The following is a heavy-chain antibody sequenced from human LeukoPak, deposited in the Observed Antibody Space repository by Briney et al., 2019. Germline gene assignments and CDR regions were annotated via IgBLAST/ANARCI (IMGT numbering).Heavy chain of an antibody. CDR2: ISSSGSTI. V-gene: IGHV3-11*01. D-gene: IGHD4/OR15-4a*01. CDR3: ARDRSGAVLYYYYYMDV. Sequence: GSLRLSCVVSGISLSNYAMSWVRQAPGKGLEWVSYISSSGSTIYYADSVKGRFTISRDNAKNSLYLQMNSLRAEDTAVYYCARDRSGAVLYYYYYMDVWGKGTTVTVSS. CDR1: GISLSNYA. J-gene: IGHJ6*03.